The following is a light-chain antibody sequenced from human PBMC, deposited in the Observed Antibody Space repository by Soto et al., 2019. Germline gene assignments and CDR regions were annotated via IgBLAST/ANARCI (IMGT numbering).Light chain of an antibody. Sequence: DIQLTQSPSTLSASVGDRVTITCRTSQSITSWLAWYQQKPGEAPKLLIYDASTLQSGVPVRFSGSGSETEFTLTISSLQPDDCATYYCQQYNGYSFGPGTKVDVK. CDR2: DAS. CDR3: QQYNGYS. V-gene: IGKV1-5*01. CDR1: QSITSW. J-gene: IGKJ3*01.